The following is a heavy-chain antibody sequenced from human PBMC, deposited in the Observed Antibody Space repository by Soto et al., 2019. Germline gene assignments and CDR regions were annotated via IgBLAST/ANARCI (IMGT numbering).Heavy chain of an antibody. D-gene: IGHD2-2*03. Sequence: QVRLEESGGGVVQPGRSLRLSCAASGFSFSRNGMHWVRQTPEKGLEWVAVISHGGTDQRYADSVRGRFSISRDDSKNTVFLQMNSLRPDDTAVYFCARDGYCGTEKCYSGLPDYWGQGTLVTVSS. CDR1: GFSFSRNG. CDR3: ARDGYCGTEKCYSGLPDY. CDR2: ISHGGTDQ. V-gene: IGHV3-30*03. J-gene: IGHJ4*02.